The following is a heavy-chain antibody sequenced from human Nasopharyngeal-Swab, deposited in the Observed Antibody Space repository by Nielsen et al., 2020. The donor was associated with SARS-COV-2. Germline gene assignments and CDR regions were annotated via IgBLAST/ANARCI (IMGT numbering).Heavy chain of an antibody. CDR3: ARGFDY. CDR2: INHNGST. CDR1: GGSFSGHY. Sequence: SETLSLTCAVYGGSFSGHYWNWIRQPPGKGLEWIGEINHNGSTNYNPSLKSRLTISVDTSKSQFSLKLSSVTAADTAVYYCARGFDYWGQGTLVTVSS. V-gene: IGHV4-34*01. J-gene: IGHJ4*02.